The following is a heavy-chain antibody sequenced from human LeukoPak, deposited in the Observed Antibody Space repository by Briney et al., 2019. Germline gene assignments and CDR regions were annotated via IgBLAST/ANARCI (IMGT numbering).Heavy chain of an antibody. V-gene: IGHV1-46*01. CDR3: ARVAYYDSSVYSFDY. D-gene: IGHD3-22*01. CDR1: GYTFTSYY. CDR2: INPSDGRT. Sequence: ASVRVSCKASGYTFTSYYIHWVRHAPGQGVEWMGLINPSDGRTSYGQKFKGRVTMTRDKSTSTLYMERSSLRSEDTAVYFCARVAYYDSSVYSFDYWGQGTLVTVSS. J-gene: IGHJ4*02.